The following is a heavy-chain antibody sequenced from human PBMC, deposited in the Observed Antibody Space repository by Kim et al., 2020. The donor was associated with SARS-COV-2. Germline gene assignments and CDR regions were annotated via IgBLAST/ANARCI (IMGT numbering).Heavy chain of an antibody. V-gene: IGHV4-39*01. CDR1: GGSISSSSYY. Sequence: SETLSLTCTVSGGSISSSSYYWGWIRQPPGKGLEWIGSIYYSGSTYYNPSLKSRVTISVDTSKNQFSLKLSSVTAADTAVYYCARLPSSSWYEGYYFDYWGQGTLVTVSS. J-gene: IGHJ4*02. CDR3: ARLPSSSWYEGYYFDY. CDR2: IYYSGST. D-gene: IGHD6-13*01.